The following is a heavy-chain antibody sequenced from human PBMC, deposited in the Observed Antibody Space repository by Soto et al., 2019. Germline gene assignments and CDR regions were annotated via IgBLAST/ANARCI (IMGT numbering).Heavy chain of an antibody. D-gene: IGHD4-17*01. CDR1: GYSFTSYW. V-gene: IGHV5-51*01. Sequence: SLKISCRGSGYSFTSYWIGWLRQMPGKGLEWMGIIYPGDSDTRYSPSFQGQVTISADKSISTAYLQWSSLKASDTAMYYCARHHYGDYGYYYGMDVWGQGTTVTVSS. J-gene: IGHJ6*02. CDR2: IYPGDSDT. CDR3: ARHHYGDYGYYYGMDV.